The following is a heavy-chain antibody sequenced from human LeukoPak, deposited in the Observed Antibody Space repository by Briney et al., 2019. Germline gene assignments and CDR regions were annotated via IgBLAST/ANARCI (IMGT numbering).Heavy chain of an antibody. V-gene: IGHV3-7*01. J-gene: IGHJ3*02. CDR1: RFTFSKYW. D-gene: IGHD3-10*01. Sequence: GGSLRLSCAASRFTFSKYWMTWVRQAPGKGLEWVANVNQIGSERYYVDSVKGRFTMSRDNAKNSMYLQMNSLRAEDTAVYYCARDKEEMVRAPYAFGIWGQGTMVTVSS. CDR2: VNQIGSER. CDR3: ARDKEEMVRAPYAFGI.